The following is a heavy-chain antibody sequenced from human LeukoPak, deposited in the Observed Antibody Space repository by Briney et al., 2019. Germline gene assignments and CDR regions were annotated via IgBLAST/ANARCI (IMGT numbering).Heavy chain of an antibody. D-gene: IGHD6-13*01. V-gene: IGHV3-21*01. CDR1: GFTFSRHS. Sequence: GGSLRLSCAAPGFTFSRHSMYWVRQAPGKGLEWVSCISSSSTYKDYADSVKGRFTISRDNAKNSLYLQMNGLRAEDTAVYYCARGLYSASWRDAFDLWGQGTMVTVSS. CDR2: ISSSSTYK. CDR3: ARGLYSASWRDAFDL. J-gene: IGHJ3*01.